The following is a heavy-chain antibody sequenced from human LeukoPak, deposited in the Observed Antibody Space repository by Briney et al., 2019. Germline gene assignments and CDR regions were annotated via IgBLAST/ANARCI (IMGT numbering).Heavy chain of an antibody. D-gene: IGHD3-3*01. J-gene: IGHJ4*02. CDR2: IRSDGGAT. Sequence: QPGWSLRLSCEDSWFTFSKYWMHWVRQAPGKGLVWVSRIRSDGGATDYADFVKGRFTISRDNAKSTLYLQMNSLRVEDTALYYCTRDWRNKAFDYWGQGALVTVSS. CDR3: TRDWRNKAFDY. CDR1: WFTFSKYW. V-gene: IGHV3-74*01.